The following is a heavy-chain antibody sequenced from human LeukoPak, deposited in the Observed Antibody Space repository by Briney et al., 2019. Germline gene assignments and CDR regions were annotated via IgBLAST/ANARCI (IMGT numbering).Heavy chain of an antibody. D-gene: IGHD1-26*01. CDR2: IYYSGST. V-gene: IGHV4-59*01. Sequence: SETRSLTCTVSGGSISSYYWSWIRQPPGQGLEWIGYIYYSGSTNYNPSLKSRVTISVDTSKNQFSLKLSSVTAADTAVYYCARGIIVGATWGENDNWFDPWGQGTLVTVSS. CDR1: GGSISSYY. J-gene: IGHJ5*02. CDR3: ARGIIVGATWGENDNWFDP.